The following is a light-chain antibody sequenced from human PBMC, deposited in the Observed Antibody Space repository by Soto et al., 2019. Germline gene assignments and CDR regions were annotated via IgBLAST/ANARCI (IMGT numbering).Light chain of an antibody. CDR3: LQDYNYPYT. V-gene: IGKV1-6*01. Sequence: AIQMTQSPSSLSASVGDRVTITCRASQGIRNDLGWYQQKPGKAHKFLIYGASSLQSRVPSRFSGSGSGTDFTLSSVSLQPEDFAAYYGLQDYNYPYTFGQGTKLEIK. J-gene: IGKJ2*01. CDR2: GAS. CDR1: QGIRND.